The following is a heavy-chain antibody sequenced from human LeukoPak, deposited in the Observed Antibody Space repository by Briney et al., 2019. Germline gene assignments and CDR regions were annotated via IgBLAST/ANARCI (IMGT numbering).Heavy chain of an antibody. CDR2: ISAYNGNT. CDR1: GYTFTDYY. D-gene: IGHD3-22*01. CDR3: ARGVSYYDSSGYF. J-gene: IGHJ4*02. V-gene: IGHV1-18*04. Sequence: GASVKVSCKASGYTFTDYYMHWVRQAPGQGLEWMGWISAYNGNTNYAQKLQGRVTMTTDTSTSTAYMELRSLRSDDTAVYYCARGVSYYDSSGYFWGQGTLVTVSS.